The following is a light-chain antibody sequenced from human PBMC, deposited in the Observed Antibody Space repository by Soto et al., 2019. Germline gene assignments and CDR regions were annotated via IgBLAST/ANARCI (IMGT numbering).Light chain of an antibody. Sequence: EFVLRRSPGTRTPPPAQCATLSCRASQSVSNNYLAWYQQKPGQAPRLLIYGASNRATGIPDRFSGSRSGTDFTLTISRLEREDFAVYYCQQYGSSGTFGQGTKVDIK. CDR1: QSVSNNY. CDR2: GAS. V-gene: IGKV3-20*01. CDR3: QQYGSSGT. J-gene: IGKJ1*01.